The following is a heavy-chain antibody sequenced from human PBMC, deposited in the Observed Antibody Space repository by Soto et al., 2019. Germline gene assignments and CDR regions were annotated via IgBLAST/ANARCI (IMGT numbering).Heavy chain of an antibody. D-gene: IGHD2-8*01. CDR1: GYTFTTHN. J-gene: IGHJ4*02. CDR2: MNRNSGTT. Sequence: VKVSCKASGYTFTTHNINWVRQATGEGLEWMGWMNRNSGTTGYAQKFQDRITLTRDTSKTTAYMELSSPPSDGTAVYFCVRYAAAAAYWGQGTQVTVS. V-gene: IGHV1-8*02. CDR3: VRYAAAAAY.